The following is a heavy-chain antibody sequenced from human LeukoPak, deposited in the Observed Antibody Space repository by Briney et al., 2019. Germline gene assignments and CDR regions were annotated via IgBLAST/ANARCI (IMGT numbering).Heavy chain of an antibody. CDR3: AREAYHDFWSGSWRSYYYMDV. CDR1: GGSISSSSYY. V-gene: IGHV4-39*07. J-gene: IGHJ6*03. CDR2: IYYSGST. Sequence: PSETLSLTCAVSGGSISSSSYYWGWIRQLPGKGLEWIGSIYYSGSTYYNPSLKSRVTISVDTSKNQFSLKLSSVTAADTAVYYCAREAYHDFWSGSWRSYYYMDVRGKGTTVTVSS. D-gene: IGHD3-3*01.